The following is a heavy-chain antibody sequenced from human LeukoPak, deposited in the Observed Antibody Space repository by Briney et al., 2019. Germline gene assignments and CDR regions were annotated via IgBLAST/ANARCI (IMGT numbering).Heavy chain of an antibody. D-gene: IGHD5-24*01. CDR2: ISSSGSTI. J-gene: IGHJ4*02. CDR1: GFTFSSYE. CDR3: TRWGGRDGYNFGY. V-gene: IGHV3-48*03. Sequence: GGSLRLSCAASGFTFSSYEMNWVRQAPGKGLEWVSYISSSGSTIYYADSVKGRFTISRDNSKNTLYLQMNSLRAEDTAVYYCTRWGGRDGYNFGYWGQGTLVTVSS.